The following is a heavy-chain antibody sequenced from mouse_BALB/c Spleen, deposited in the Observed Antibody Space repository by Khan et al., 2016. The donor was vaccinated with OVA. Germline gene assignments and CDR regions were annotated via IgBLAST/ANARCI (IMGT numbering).Heavy chain of an antibody. Sequence: LVESGGGLVKPGGSLKLSCAASGFTFSNYAMSWVRQSPEKRLEWVASISSGDSTYYPDSVKDRFTISRDNARNILYLQMSSLRSEDTAMYYCARDYWFAYWGQGTLVTVSA. V-gene: IGHV5-6-5*01. J-gene: IGHJ3*01. CDR1: GFTFSNYA. CDR2: ISSGDST. CDR3: ARDYWFAY.